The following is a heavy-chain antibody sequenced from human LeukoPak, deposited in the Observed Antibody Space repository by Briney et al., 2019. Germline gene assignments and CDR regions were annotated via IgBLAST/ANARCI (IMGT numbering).Heavy chain of an antibody. J-gene: IGHJ4*02. V-gene: IGHV3-48*04. Sequence: GGSLRLSCAASGFTFSSYSMNWVRQAPGKGLEWVSFISSSSGTIYYAGSVRGRFTISRDNAKNSLYLQVSSLRAEDTAVYYCARDPTARIAVPDYWGQGTLVTVSS. D-gene: IGHD6-19*01. CDR2: ISSSSGTI. CDR3: ARDPTARIAVPDY. CDR1: GFTFSSYS.